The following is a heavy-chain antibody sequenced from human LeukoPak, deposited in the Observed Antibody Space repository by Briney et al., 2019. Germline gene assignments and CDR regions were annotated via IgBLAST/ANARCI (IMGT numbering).Heavy chain of an antibody. V-gene: IGHV4-34*01. D-gene: IGHD6-13*01. J-gene: IGHJ4*02. CDR3: ARAGAAAGFDY. Sequence: PSETLSLTCAVYGGSFSGYYWSWIRQPPGKGLEWIGEINHSGSTNYNPSLKSRVTISVDTSKNQFSLKLSSVTAADTAVYYCARAGAAAGFDYWGQGTLVTVSS. CDR1: GGSFSGYY. CDR2: INHSGST.